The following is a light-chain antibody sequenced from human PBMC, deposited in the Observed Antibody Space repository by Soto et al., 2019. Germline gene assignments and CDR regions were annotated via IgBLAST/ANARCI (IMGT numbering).Light chain of an antibody. CDR2: GAS. CDR1: QSVSSSY. Sequence: EIVLTQSPGTLSLSPGERATLSCRASQSVSSSYLTWCQQKPGQAPRLLIYGASSRATGIPDRFSGSGSGTDFTLTISRLEPEDFAVYYCQQYGSSAWTFGQGTKVDIK. CDR3: QQYGSSAWT. V-gene: IGKV3-20*01. J-gene: IGKJ1*01.